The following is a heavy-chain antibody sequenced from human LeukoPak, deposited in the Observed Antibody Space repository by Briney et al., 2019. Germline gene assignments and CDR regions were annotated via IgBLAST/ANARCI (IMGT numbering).Heavy chain of an antibody. CDR1: GFTFSSYW. J-gene: IGHJ4*02. CDR2: IKQDGSEK. V-gene: IGHV3-7*03. D-gene: IGHD3-22*01. Sequence: GGSLRLSCAASGFTFSSYWMSWVRQAPGKGLEWVANIKQDGSEKYYVDSVKGRFTISRDNAKNSLYLQMNSLRAEDTAVYYCARGLEDYYDSSGSDYWGQGTLVTVSS. CDR3: ARGLEDYYDSSGSDY.